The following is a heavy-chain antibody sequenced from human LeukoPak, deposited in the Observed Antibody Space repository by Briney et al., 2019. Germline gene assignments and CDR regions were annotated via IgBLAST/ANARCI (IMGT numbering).Heavy chain of an antibody. CDR1: GVSISGHY. J-gene: IGHJ3*02. CDR3: ARDQISINALDM. Sequence: PSETLSLTCTVSGVSISGHYLTWIPHAPGKGLEWIGYISCIGSTNYNPSLKSRVTISVDTSKNLFSLKLRSVTAADTAVYYCARDQISINALDMWGQGTMVTVSS. D-gene: IGHD1-14*01. V-gene: IGHV4-59*11. CDR2: ISCIGST.